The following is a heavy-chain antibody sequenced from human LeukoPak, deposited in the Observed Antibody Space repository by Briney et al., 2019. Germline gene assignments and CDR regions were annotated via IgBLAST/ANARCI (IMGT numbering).Heavy chain of an antibody. CDR2: ISAYNGNT. CDR3: ARDRKLGYYDFWSGYYTGEYFQH. V-gene: IGHV1-18*01. J-gene: IGHJ1*01. CDR1: GYTFTSYG. Sequence: GASVKVSCKASGYTFTSYGISWARQAPGQGLEWMGWISAYNGNTNYAQKLQGRVTMTTDTSTSTAYMELRSLRSDDTAVYYCARDRKLGYYDFWSGYYTGEYFQHWGQGTLVTVSS. D-gene: IGHD3-3*01.